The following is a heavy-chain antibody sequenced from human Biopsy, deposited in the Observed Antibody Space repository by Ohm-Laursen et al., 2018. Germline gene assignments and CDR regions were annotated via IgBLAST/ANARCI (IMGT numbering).Heavy chain of an antibody. Sequence: TLSLTRTVSGVSISTYYWSWIRQSPGRGLEWIAYIYYSGSTDYNPSLKSRVTISLDTSKNQFSLKLSSVTAADTAIYYCAREAIGVATAFDIWGQGTMVTVSS. CDR3: AREAIGVATAFDI. CDR1: GVSISTYY. CDR2: IYYSGST. J-gene: IGHJ3*02. V-gene: IGHV4-59*01. D-gene: IGHD5-12*01.